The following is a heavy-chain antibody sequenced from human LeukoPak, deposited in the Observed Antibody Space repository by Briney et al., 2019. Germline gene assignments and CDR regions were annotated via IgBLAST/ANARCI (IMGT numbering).Heavy chain of an antibody. CDR3: ARLFGYCTTTSCYNSLDY. CDR1: GFTVTNNY. V-gene: IGHV3-66*04. Sequence: GGSLRLSCAASGFTVTNNYMSWVRQAPGKGLEWVSIISGGGSIYYADSVKGRFTISRDNAKNSLYLQMNSLRAEDTAVYFCARLFGYCTTTSCYNSLDYWGQGTLVTVSS. D-gene: IGHD2-2*02. J-gene: IGHJ4*02. CDR2: ISGGGSI.